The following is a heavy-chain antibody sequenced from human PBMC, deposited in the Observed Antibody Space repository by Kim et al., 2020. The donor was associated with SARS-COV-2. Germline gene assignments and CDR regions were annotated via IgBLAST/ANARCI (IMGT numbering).Heavy chain of an antibody. V-gene: IGHV3-11*01. CDR2: INSDGSST. CDR1: GFSFSDYY. J-gene: IGHJ5*02. CDR3: VREPAS. Sequence: GGSLRLSCAASGFSFSDYYMNWIRQAPGKGLEWVAYINSDGSSTEYADSVNGRFTISRDNAKKSLFLQMNRLTPEDTAVYFCVREPASWGQGTLVTVSS.